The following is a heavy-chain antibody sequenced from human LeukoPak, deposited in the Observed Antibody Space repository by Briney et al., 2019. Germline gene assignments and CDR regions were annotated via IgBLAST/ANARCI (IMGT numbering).Heavy chain of an antibody. V-gene: IGHV3-23*01. CDR3: AKDLRGYCGGDCYSAEY. CDR1: GFTFSSYA. J-gene: IGHJ4*02. Sequence: GGSLRLSCAASGFTFSSYAMSWVRQAPGKGLDWVSTISDSGGGTHYADSVKGRFTISRDSSENTAYLQMNSLRAEDTAVYYCAKDLRGYCGGDCYSAEYWGRGTLVTVSS. CDR2: ISDSGGGT. D-gene: IGHD2-21*02.